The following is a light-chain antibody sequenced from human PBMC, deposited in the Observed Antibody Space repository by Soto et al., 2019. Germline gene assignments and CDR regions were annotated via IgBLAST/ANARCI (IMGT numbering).Light chain of an antibody. V-gene: IGKV1D-13*01. CDR3: QQYDDLPLT. CDR2: LTS. CDR1: QGISGY. Sequence: AIQLTQSPSSLSASVGDRVTMSCRASQGISGYLAWYQQKPGKAPKLLIYLTSNLQSGVPSRFSGSGSGTDFTLTISSLQPEDFGTYYCQQYDDLPLTFGGGTHVE. J-gene: IGKJ4*01.